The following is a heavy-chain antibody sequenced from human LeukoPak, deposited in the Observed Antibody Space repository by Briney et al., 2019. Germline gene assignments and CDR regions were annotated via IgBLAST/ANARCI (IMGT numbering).Heavy chain of an antibody. CDR2: IIPIFGTA. V-gene: IGHV1-69*13. CDR1: GGTFSSYA. D-gene: IGHD3-22*01. Sequence: SVKVSCKXSGGTFSSYAISWVRQAPGQGLEWMGGIIPIFGTANYAQKFQGRVTITADESTSTAYMELSSLRSEDTAVYYCASGYYYDSSGYFDYWGQGTLVTVSS. J-gene: IGHJ4*02. CDR3: ASGYYYDSSGYFDY.